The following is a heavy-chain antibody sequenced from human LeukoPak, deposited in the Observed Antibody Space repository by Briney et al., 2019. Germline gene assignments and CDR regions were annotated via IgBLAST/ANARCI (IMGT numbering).Heavy chain of an antibody. CDR1: GYTFTGYY. D-gene: IGHD2-8*01. J-gene: IGHJ4*02. CDR3: ARDSGLVLMVYAIKEIDY. Sequence: GASVKVSCKASGYTFTGYYMHWVRQAPGQGLEWMGWINPNSGGTNYAQKFQGRVTMTRDTSISTAYMELSRLRSDDTAVYYCARDSGLVLMVYAIKEIDYWGQGTLVTVSS. V-gene: IGHV1-2*02. CDR2: INPNSGGT.